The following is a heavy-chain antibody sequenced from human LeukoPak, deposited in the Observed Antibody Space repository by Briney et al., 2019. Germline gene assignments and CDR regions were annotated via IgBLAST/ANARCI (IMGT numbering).Heavy chain of an antibody. Sequence: GESLKISCQGFGYNFTSYWIGWVRQMPGKGLEWMGIIYPGDSDITYSQSFQGQVTISVDKSISTAYLQWSSLKASDNAIYYYARMKSTRHTFDFWGQGTQVTVSS. J-gene: IGHJ4*02. CDR3: ARMKSTRHTFDF. CDR2: IYPGDSDI. D-gene: IGHD2-2*01. CDR1: GYNFTSYW. V-gene: IGHV5-51*01.